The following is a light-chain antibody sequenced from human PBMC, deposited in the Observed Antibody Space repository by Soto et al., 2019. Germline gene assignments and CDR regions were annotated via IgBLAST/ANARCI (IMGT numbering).Light chain of an antibody. Sequence: QSVLTQPPSASGSPGQSVTISCTGTSSDVGGNNYVSWYQQHPGKAPKLIIYEVSKRPSGVPDRFSGSKSGNTASLSVSGLQTVDESDYNCSSYAGTDNPYVFGTGTKVTVL. CDR2: EVS. V-gene: IGLV2-8*01. CDR1: SSDVGGNNY. J-gene: IGLJ1*01. CDR3: SSYAGTDNPYV.